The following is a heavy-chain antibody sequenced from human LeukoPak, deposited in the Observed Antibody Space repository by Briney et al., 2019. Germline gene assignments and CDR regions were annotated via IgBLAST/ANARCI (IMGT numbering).Heavy chain of an antibody. CDR2: ISGSGGST. D-gene: IGHD3-22*01. CDR3: TRRSADDSSGYWGS. Sequence: PGGSLRLSCAASGFTFSSYAMSWVRQAPGKGLEWVSGISGSGGSTYYADSVKGRFTISRDNSKNTLYLQMNSLRAEDTAVYYCTRRSADDSSGYWGSWGQGTMVTVSS. CDR1: GFTFSSYA. J-gene: IGHJ3*01. V-gene: IGHV3-23*01.